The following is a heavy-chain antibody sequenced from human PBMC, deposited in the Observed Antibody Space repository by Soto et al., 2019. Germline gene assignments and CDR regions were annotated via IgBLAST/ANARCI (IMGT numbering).Heavy chain of an antibody. V-gene: IGHV3-30*18. CDR3: AKDRYYYDSSGYSLDY. CDR2: ISYDGSNK. Sequence: QVQLVESGGGVVQPGRSLRLSCAASGFTFSSYGMHWARQAPGKGLEWVAVISYDGSNKYYADSVKGRFTISRDNSKNTLYLQMNCLRAEDTAVYYCAKDRYYYDSSGYSLDYWGQGTLVTVSS. J-gene: IGHJ4*02. D-gene: IGHD3-22*01. CDR1: GFTFSSYG.